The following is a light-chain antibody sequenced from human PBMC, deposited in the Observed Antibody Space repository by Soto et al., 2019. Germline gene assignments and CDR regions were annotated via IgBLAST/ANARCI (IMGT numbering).Light chain of an antibody. V-gene: IGLV1-40*01. Sequence: QSVLTQPPSVPGAPGQRVTISCTGSSSNIGANYDVHWYQQRPGTAPKLLIFGNNNRPSGVPDRFSGSKSGTSASLAITGLQAEDEGDYYCTSFAPGRIYVFGSGTKVTVL. CDR1: SSNIGANYD. J-gene: IGLJ1*01. CDR2: GNN. CDR3: TSFAPGRIYV.